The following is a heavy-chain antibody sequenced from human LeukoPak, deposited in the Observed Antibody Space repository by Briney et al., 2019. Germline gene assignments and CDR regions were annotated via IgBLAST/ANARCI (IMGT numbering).Heavy chain of an antibody. V-gene: IGHV3-66*04. CDR2: IYSGGST. CDR3: ARPRSGGYYYYGMDV. CDR1: GFTVSSNY. J-gene: IGHJ6*02. D-gene: IGHD2-15*01. Sequence: GGSLRLSCAASGFTVSSNYMSWVRQAPGKGLEWVSVIYSGGSTYYADSVKGGFTISSDNSKNTLYLQMNSLRAEDTAVYYCARPRSGGYYYYGMDVWGQGTTVTVSS.